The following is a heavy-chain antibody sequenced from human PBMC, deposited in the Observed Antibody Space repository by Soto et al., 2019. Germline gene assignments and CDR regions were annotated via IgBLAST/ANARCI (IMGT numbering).Heavy chain of an antibody. D-gene: IGHD3-10*01. CDR3: ARVSGSGSYFSTPFDY. CDR1: GFTFSSYS. Sequence: PGGSLRLSCAASGFTFSSYSMNWVRQAPGKGLEWVSYISSSSSTIYYADSVKGRFTISRDNAKNSLYLQMNSLRAEDTAVYYCARVSGSGSYFSTPFDYWGQGTLVTVSS. J-gene: IGHJ4*02. CDR2: ISSSSSTI. V-gene: IGHV3-48*01.